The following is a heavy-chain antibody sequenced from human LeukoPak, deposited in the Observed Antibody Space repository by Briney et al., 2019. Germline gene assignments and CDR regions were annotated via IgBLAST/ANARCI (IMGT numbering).Heavy chain of an antibody. D-gene: IGHD3-10*01. Sequence: PGGSLRLSCAASGFTFNRYWMSWVRQPPGKGPEWVANRNEEESEKYYVDSVKGRFTISRDNAKNSLYLQMNSLRAEDTALYYCASADGGRGNGLQGVIKDPSWGQGTRVTVSS. J-gene: IGHJ4*02. CDR2: RNEEESEK. CDR3: ASADGGRGNGLQGVIKDPS. V-gene: IGHV3-7*01. CDR1: GFTFNRYW.